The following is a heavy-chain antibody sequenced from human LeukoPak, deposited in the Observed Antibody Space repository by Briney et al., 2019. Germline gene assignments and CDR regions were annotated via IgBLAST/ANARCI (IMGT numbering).Heavy chain of an antibody. Sequence: ASVKVSCKASGYTFTGYYMHWVRQAPGQGLEWMGWMNPNSGNTGYAQKFQGRVTTTRNTSISTAYMELSSLRSEDTAVYYCARNGIAAAGKGDFDYWGQGTLVTVSS. V-gene: IGHV1-8*02. J-gene: IGHJ4*02. CDR2: MNPNSGNT. CDR1: GYTFTGYY. D-gene: IGHD6-13*01. CDR3: ARNGIAAAGKGDFDY.